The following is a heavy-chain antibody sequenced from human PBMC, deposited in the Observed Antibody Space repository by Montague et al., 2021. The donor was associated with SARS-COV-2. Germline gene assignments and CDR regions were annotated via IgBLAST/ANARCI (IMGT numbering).Heavy chain of an antibody. J-gene: IGHJ3*02. CDR2: XNWNDDK. CDR1: GFSLSTSGVG. D-gene: IGHD5-18*01. V-gene: IGHV2-5*01. CDR3: ARTTDCEYSYDRCTDAFDI. Sequence: PALVKPTQTLTLTCTFSGFSLSTSGVGVGWIRQPPGKALEWLALXNWNDDKRHSPSLKSRLTITKDTSKNQVVLTMTNMDAVDTSTYYCARTTDCEYSYDRCTDAFDIWGAGTMVTVSS.